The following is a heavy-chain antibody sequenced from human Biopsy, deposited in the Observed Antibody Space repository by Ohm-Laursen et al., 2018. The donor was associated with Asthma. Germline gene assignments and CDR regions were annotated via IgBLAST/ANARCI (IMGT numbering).Heavy chain of an antibody. CDR3: ARAVDYSHYYGIDV. J-gene: IGHJ6*02. CDR2: LSVYNGNT. V-gene: IGHV1-18*01. Sequence: SVKVSYKTSGYTFNSAGITWVRQAPGQGLEWMGWLSVYNGNTKVAQKLQDRVTMITDTSTSTAYMELRSLRSDDTAVYFCARAVDYSHYYGIDVWGQGTTVTVS. D-gene: IGHD3-10*01. CDR1: GYTFNSAG.